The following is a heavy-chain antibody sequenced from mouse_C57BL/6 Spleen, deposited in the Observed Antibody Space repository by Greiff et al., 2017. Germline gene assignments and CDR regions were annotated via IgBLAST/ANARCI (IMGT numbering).Heavy chain of an antibody. CDR3: AIGGDGYYDYFDY. CDR1: GYTFTSYT. V-gene: IGHV1-4*01. D-gene: IGHD2-3*01. J-gene: IGHJ2*01. Sequence: QVQLQQSGAELARPGASVKMSCKASGYTFTSYTMHWVKQRPGQGLEWIGYINPSSGYTKYNQKFQDKATLTADKSSSTAYMQLSSLTSEDSAVYYCAIGGDGYYDYFDYWGQGTTLTVSS. CDR2: INPSSGYT.